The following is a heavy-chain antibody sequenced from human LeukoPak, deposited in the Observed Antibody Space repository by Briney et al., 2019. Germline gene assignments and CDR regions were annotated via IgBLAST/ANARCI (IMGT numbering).Heavy chain of an antibody. Sequence: WASVKVSCKASGYTFTTYAMNWVRQAPGQGLEWMGWINTDTGNPTYAQGFTGRFVFSLDTSVSTAYLQISSLKAEDTAVYYCARTYFYGSGSYNIDPWGQGTLVTVSS. V-gene: IGHV7-4-1*02. CDR1: GYTFTTYA. J-gene: IGHJ5*02. CDR2: INTDTGNP. D-gene: IGHD3-10*01. CDR3: ARTYFYGSGSYNIDP.